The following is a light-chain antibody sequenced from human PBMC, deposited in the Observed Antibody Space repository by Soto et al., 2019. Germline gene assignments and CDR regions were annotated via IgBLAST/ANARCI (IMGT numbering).Light chain of an antibody. CDR2: GAS. Sequence: EIVLTQSPGTLSLSPGDRATLSCRASQSVSSSYLAWYQQKPGQAPRLLIYGASSRATGIPDRFSGSGSGTDFTLTIRRLEPEDFAVYYCKQYGSSSWTFGQGTKVDI. CDR3: KQYGSSSWT. CDR1: QSVSSSY. V-gene: IGKV3-20*01. J-gene: IGKJ1*01.